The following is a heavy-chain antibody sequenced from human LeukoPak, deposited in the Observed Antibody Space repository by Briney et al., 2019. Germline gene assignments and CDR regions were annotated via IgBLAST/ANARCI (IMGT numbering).Heavy chain of an antibody. Sequence: GGSLRLSCAASGFTFDDFDMSWVRQAPGKGLEWVSAISGSGGSTYYADSVKGRFTISRDNSKNTLYLQMNSLRAEDTAVYYCAKVETYYYDSSGYFDYWGQGTLVTVSS. J-gene: IGHJ4*02. CDR3: AKVETYYYDSSGYFDY. CDR1: GFTFDDFD. V-gene: IGHV3-23*01. D-gene: IGHD3-22*01. CDR2: ISGSGGST.